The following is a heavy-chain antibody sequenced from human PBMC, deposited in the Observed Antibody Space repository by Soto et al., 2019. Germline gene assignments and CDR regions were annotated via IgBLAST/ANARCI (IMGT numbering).Heavy chain of an antibody. D-gene: IGHD1-7*01. CDR2: MNPNSGST. CDR3: ARGRITGTVVVD. J-gene: IGHJ4*02. CDR1: GYTFTSYY. V-gene: IGHV1-8*01. Sequence: ASVKVSCKASGYTFTSYYINWVRQATGQGLEWMGWMNPNSGSTGYAQKFQGRVTMTRNTSISTAYMELSSLRSEDTAVYYCARGRITGTVVVDWGQGTLVTVSS.